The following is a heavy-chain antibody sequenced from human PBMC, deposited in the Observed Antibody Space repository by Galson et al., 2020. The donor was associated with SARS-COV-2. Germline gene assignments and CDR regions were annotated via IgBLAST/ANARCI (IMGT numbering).Heavy chain of an antibody. CDR1: GFTFDDYA. CDR3: AKADYDFWSGSGADY. V-gene: IGHV3-9*01. D-gene: IGHD3-3*01. Sequence: SLKISCAASGFTFDDYAMHWVRQAPGKGLEWVPGISWNSGSIGYADSVKGRFTISRDNAKNSLYLQMNSLRAEDTALYYCAKADYDFWSGSGADYWGQGTLVTVSS. CDR2: ISWNSGSI. J-gene: IGHJ4*02.